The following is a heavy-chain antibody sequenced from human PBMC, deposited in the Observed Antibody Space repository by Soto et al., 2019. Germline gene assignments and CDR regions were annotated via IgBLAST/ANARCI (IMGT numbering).Heavy chain of an antibody. V-gene: IGHV3-9*01. CDR1: GFTFEDSA. CDR2: ISWNSDVK. D-gene: IGHD3-16*01. J-gene: IGHJ6*02. Sequence: VQLVESGGGLVQPGRSLRLSCEGTGFTFEDSAMHWVLQAPGKGLELVSGISWNSDVKDYADSVKGRFTISRDNAKNFLELQMSSLRAEDTAVYYCAKDMAHYDFGGNHQRVLEAWAQMPTVTVAS. CDR3: AKDMAHYDFGGNHQRVLEA.